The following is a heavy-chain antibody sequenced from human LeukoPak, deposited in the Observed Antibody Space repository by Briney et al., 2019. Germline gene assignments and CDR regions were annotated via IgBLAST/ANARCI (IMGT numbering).Heavy chain of an antibody. CDR2: FYYSGST. J-gene: IGHJ4*02. CDR3: ARGQGGNYYLNYFDY. CDR1: GGSFSTYY. Sequence: SETLSLTCTVTGGSFSTYYWSWIRQPPGKGLEWTGHFYYSGSTNYNPSLKSRVTISVDTSRNQFSLKLTSVTAADTAVYYCARGQGGNYYLNYFDYWGQGALVTVSS. D-gene: IGHD1-26*01. V-gene: IGHV4-59*01.